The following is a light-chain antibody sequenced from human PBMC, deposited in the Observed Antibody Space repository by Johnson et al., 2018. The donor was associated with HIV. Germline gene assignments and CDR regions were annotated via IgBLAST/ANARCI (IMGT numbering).Light chain of an antibody. V-gene: IGLV1-51*01. CDR2: DNN. CDR3: GTWDSSLGAWV. J-gene: IGLJ1*01. CDR1: SSNIGNNY. Sequence: QSVLTQPPSVYAAPGQKVTISCSGSSSNIGNNYVSWYQQVPGTAPKLLIYDNNRRPSGIPDRFSGSKSGTSATLGITGLQTGDEADYYCGTWDSSLGAWVFGTGTKVTVL.